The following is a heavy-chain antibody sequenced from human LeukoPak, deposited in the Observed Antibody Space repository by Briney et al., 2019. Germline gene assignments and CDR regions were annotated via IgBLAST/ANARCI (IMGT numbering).Heavy chain of an antibody. CDR3: ARVGYHYSWFDY. CDR2: IYYSGST. J-gene: IGHJ4*02. Sequence: SETLSLTCTVSGGSISSYYWSWIRQPPGKGLEWIGYIYYSGSTNYNPSLKSRVTISVETSKNEFSLKLRSVTAADTAVYYCARVGYHYSWFDYWGQGTLVTVSS. D-gene: IGHD4-11*01. V-gene: IGHV4-59*01. CDR1: GGSISSYY.